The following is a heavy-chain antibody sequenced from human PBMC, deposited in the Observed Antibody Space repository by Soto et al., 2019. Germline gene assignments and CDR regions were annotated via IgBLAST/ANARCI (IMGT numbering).Heavy chain of an antibody. CDR3: ARVRFGEWGYAMDV. CDR1: GLTFSDSY. J-gene: IGHJ6*02. CDR2: ISSTGSSI. V-gene: IGHV3-11*01. D-gene: IGHD3-10*01. Sequence: VQLVESGGGLVKPGGSLRLSCAASGLTFSDSYVNWIRHAPGKGLEWLAYISSTGSSIFYAGSVKGRFTISRDNAKNSLYLQMNSLRAEDTAMYYCARVRFGEWGYAMDVWGQGTTVTVSS.